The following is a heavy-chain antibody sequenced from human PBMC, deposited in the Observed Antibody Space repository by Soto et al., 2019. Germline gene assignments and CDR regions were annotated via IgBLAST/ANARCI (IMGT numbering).Heavy chain of an antibody. CDR3: AKEGGLYAGCFDP. Sequence: QVQLVQSGAEVKKPGASVKVSCKASGYRLINYGIIWVRQAPGQGLEWMGWISPYNGDTNYAQKFQDRVIMTTDTPTDTAYMELRSLRSDDTAVYYCAKEGGLYAGCFDPWGQGTLVTVSS. V-gene: IGHV1-18*01. D-gene: IGHD1-26*01. CDR2: ISPYNGDT. J-gene: IGHJ5*02. CDR1: GYRLINYG.